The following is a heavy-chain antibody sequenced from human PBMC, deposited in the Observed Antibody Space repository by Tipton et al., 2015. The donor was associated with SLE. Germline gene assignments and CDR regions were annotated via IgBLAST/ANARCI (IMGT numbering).Heavy chain of an antibody. J-gene: IGHJ4*02. V-gene: IGHV4-61*02. Sequence: TLSLTCTVSGGSISSGSHYWSWIRQPAGKGLEWIGRIYTRGSTNYNPSLKSRVTISVDTSKNQFSLELSSVTAADTAVYYCARDPVAGRGIDYWGQGTLVTVSS. CDR3: ARDPVAGRGIDY. D-gene: IGHD6-19*01. CDR1: GGSISSGSHY. CDR2: IYTRGST.